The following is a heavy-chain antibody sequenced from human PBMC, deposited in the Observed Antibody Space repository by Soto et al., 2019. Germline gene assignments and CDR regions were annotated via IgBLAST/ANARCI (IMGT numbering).Heavy chain of an antibody. CDR2: ISSSSSYI. CDR3: ARASVDTAIVVDY. J-gene: IGHJ4*02. V-gene: IGHV3-21*01. Sequence: GGSLRLSCAASGFTFSSYSMNWVRQAPGKGLEWVSSISSSSSYIYYADSVKGRFTISRDNAKNSLYLQMNSLRAEDTAVYYCARASVDTAIVVDYWGQGTLVTVSS. D-gene: IGHD5-18*01. CDR1: GFTFSSYS.